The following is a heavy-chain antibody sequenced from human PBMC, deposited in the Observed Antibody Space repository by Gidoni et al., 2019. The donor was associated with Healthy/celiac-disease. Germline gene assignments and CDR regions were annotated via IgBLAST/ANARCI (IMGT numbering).Heavy chain of an antibody. CDR1: GFTFSSHA. CDR3: AKSSSMGDQYDFWSGYVRGHGYFDY. Sequence: EVQLLESGGGLVQPGGSLRLSCAASGFTFSSHAMSWVRQAPGKGLEWVSAISGSGGSTYYADSVKGRFTISRDNSKNTLYLQMNSLRAEDTAVYYCAKSSSMGDQYDFWSGYVRGHGYFDYWGQGTLVTVSS. V-gene: IGHV3-23*01. CDR2: ISGSGGST. D-gene: IGHD3-3*01. J-gene: IGHJ4*02.